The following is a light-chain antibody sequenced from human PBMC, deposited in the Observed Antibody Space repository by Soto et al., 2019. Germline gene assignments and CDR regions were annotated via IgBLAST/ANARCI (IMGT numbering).Light chain of an antibody. CDR1: QSVSNDF. Sequence: EILMTQAPATLSLSPGDGVTLSCRASQSVSNDFLAWYQQKPGQAPRLLIYGASTRATGIPARFSGSGSGTEFTLTISSLQSEDFAVYYCQQYNNWPPITFGQGTRLEIK. CDR3: QQYNNWPPIT. J-gene: IGKJ5*01. V-gene: IGKV3-15*01. CDR2: GAS.